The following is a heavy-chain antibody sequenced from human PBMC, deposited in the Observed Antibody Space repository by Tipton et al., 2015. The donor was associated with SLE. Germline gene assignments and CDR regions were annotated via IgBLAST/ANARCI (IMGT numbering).Heavy chain of an antibody. V-gene: IGHV4-34*01. J-gene: IGHJ3*02. CDR3: ARERLTMIANEAFDI. D-gene: IGHD3-22*01. Sequence: TLSLTCAVYGGSFNNYYRSWIRQPPGKGLEWIGEVHPSGNIYYNPSLKSRVTISVDTSKNQFSLKLSSVTAADTAVYYCARERLTMIANEAFDIWGQGTMVTVSS. CDR1: GGSFNNYY. CDR2: VHPSGNI.